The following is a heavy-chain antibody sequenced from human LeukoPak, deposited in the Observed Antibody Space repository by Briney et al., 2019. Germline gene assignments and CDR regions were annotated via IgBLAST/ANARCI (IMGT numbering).Heavy chain of an antibody. CDR2: ISAYNGNT. Sequence: ASVKVSCKASGYTFTTYGFSWVRQAPRLGLEWMGWISAYNGNTNYAQRLQGRVTMTTDTSTSTVYMELRSLRSDDTAVYYCARGVGSSLLFDSWGQGTLVTVSS. D-gene: IGHD6-6*01. CDR3: ARGVGSSLLFDS. J-gene: IGHJ4*02. V-gene: IGHV1-18*01. CDR1: GYTFTTYG.